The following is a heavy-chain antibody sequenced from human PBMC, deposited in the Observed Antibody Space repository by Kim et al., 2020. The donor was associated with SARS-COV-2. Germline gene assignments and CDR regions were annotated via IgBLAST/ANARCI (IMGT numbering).Heavy chain of an antibody. J-gene: IGHJ6*02. Sequence: AGSLRLSCAASGFTFSSYAMSWVRQAPGKGLEWVSAISGSGGSTYYADSVKGRFTISRDNSKNTLYLQMNSLRAEDTAVYYCAKNWGYYGSGSYYYYYYGMDVWGQGTTVTVSS. CDR3: AKNWGYYGSGSYYYYYYGMDV. V-gene: IGHV3-23*01. D-gene: IGHD3-10*01. CDR2: ISGSGGST. CDR1: GFTFSSYA.